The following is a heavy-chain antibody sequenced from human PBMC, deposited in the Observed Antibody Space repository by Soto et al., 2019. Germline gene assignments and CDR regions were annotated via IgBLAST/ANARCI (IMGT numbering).Heavy chain of an antibody. CDR2: ISGSEGTT. CDR3: AKAPANVPWWFAP. J-gene: IGHJ5*02. CDR1: GLTFSNYG. V-gene: IGHV3-23*01. Sequence: GGSMRLSCAASGLTFSNYGMSWLRQAPGKGLEWISAISGSEGTTYYRDSVKGRFIISRDNSKSTVCLRINSLKIEDTAVYYCAKAPANVPWWFAPWGQGTLVTVSS.